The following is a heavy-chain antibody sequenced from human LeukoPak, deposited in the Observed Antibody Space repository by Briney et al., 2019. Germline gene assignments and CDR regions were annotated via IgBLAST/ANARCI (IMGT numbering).Heavy chain of an antibody. D-gene: IGHD1-7*01. CDR1: GYTFASYY. J-gene: IGHJ3*02. CDR3: AAESMTGTAHPAFDI. Sequence: ASVKVSCKASGYTFASYYMHWVRQAPGQGLEWMGITNPSGGSTSYAQKFQGRVTMTRDTSTSTVYMELSSLRSEDTAVYYCAAESMTGTAHPAFDIWGQGTMVTVSS. CDR2: TNPSGGST. V-gene: IGHV1-46*01.